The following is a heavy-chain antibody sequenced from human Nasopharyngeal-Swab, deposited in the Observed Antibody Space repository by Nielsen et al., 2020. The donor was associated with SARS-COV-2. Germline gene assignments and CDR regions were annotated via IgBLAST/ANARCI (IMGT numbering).Heavy chain of an antibody. Sequence: SLKISCAASGFTFDDYAMHWVRQAPGKGLEWVSGISWNSGGIGYADSVKGRFTISRDNAKNSLYLQMNSLRAEDTALYYCAKANYDYVWGSYSDYWGQGTLVTVSS. D-gene: IGHD3-16*01. CDR3: AKANYDYVWGSYSDY. V-gene: IGHV3-9*01. CDR1: GFTFDDYA. CDR2: ISWNSGGI. J-gene: IGHJ4*02.